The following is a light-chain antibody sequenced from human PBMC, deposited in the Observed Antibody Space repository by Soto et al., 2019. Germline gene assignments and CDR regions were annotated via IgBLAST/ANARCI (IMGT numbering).Light chain of an antibody. Sequence: DIQMTQSPSSLSASVGDRVTITCRASQDISNDLGGHPQNPGKAPKRLIYAASSWQSGVPSRFSDSESGTEFTLTINSMQPEDFAPYYCLQHKSYPYTLVQGPKLEIK. CDR3: LQHKSYPYT. CDR2: AAS. J-gene: IGKJ2*01. V-gene: IGKV1-17*01. CDR1: QDISND.